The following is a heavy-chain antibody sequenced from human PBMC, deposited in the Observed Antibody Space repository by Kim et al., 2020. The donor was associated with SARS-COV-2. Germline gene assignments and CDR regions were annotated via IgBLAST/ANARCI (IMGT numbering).Heavy chain of an antibody. J-gene: IGHJ4*02. CDR2: IDPSDSYT. CDR1: GYSFTSYW. D-gene: IGHD5-12*01. Sequence: GESLKISCKGSGYSFTSYWISWVRQMPGKGLEWMGRIDPSDSYTNYSPSFQGHVTISADKSISTAYLQWSSLKASDTAMYYCARSGQWLRNNIDYWGQGTLVTVSS. V-gene: IGHV5-10-1*01. CDR3: ARSGQWLRNNIDY.